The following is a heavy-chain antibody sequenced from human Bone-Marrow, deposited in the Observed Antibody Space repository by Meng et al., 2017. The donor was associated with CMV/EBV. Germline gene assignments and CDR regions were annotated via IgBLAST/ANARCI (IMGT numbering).Heavy chain of an antibody. CDR3: ARERAIAARSTNDAFDI. D-gene: IGHD6-6*01. CDR1: GYTFTSYD. V-gene: IGHV1-8*01. CDR2: MNPYSGDT. J-gene: IGHJ3*02. Sequence: ASVKVSCKTSGYTFTSYDINWVRQATGQGLEWTGWMNPYSGDTDYAQKFHGRVTLTRDTSISTAFMELSSLESDDTAVYYCARERAIAARSTNDAFDIWGQGTMVTVSS.